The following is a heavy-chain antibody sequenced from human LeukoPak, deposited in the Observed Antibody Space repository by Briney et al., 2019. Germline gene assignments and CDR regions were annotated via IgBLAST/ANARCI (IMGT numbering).Heavy chain of an antibody. V-gene: IGHV1-8*01. J-gene: IGHJ6*03. D-gene: IGHD4-17*01. CDR1: GYTFTSYD. CDR2: MNPNSGNT. CDR3: ARGPSTVTWNYYYYMDV. Sequence: ASVKVSCKASGYTFTSYDINWVRQATGQGLEWMGRMNPNSGNTGYAQKFQGRVTMTRNTSISTAYMELSSLRSEDTAVYYCARGPSTVTWNYYYYMDVWGKGTTVTISS.